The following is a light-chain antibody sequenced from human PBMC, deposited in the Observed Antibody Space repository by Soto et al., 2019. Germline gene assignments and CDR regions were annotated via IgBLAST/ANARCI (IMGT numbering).Light chain of an antibody. Sequence: QSALTQPASVSGSPGQSITISCTGTSSDVGGYDYVSWYQQHPGKAPKLMIYEVNERPSGVSNRFSGSKSGNTASLTISGLQAEDEADYYCCSYARPTFYAFATGTKLTVL. V-gene: IGLV2-14*01. CDR2: EVN. J-gene: IGLJ1*01. CDR1: SSDVGGYDY. CDR3: CSYARPTFYA.